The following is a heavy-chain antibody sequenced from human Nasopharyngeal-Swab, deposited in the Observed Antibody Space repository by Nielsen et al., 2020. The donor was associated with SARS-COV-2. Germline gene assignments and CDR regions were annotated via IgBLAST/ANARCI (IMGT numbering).Heavy chain of an antibody. V-gene: IGHV3-30-3*01. Sequence: SLKISCAASGFTFTSYDIHWVRQAPGKGLEWVAVISYDGSTKYYADSVKGRFTVSRDNSKKTLYLQMNSLRAEDTAVYYCARGIIAAAEDWGQGTLVTVSS. CDR2: ISYDGSTK. J-gene: IGHJ4*02. CDR3: ARGIIAAAED. D-gene: IGHD6-13*01. CDR1: GFTFTSYD.